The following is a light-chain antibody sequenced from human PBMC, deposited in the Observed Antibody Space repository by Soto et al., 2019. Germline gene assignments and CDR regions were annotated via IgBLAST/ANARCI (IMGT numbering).Light chain of an antibody. Sequence: EIVLTQSPATLSLSPGDRATLSCRASQTVSSYLAWYQQKPGQAPRLLIYDASSRATGIPARFSGSGSGTDFTRSITSLGPEDFAVYYCQQRSDWPSTFGGGTRVVIK. V-gene: IGKV3-11*01. CDR2: DAS. CDR3: QQRSDWPST. J-gene: IGKJ4*01. CDR1: QTVSSY.